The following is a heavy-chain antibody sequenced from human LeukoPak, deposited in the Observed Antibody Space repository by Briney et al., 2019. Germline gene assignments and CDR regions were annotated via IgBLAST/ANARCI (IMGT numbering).Heavy chain of an antibody. D-gene: IGHD4-17*01. Sequence: GGPLRLSCAASGFTFSSYSMNWVRQAPGKGLGWVSSISSSSSYIYYADSVKGRFTISRDNAKNSLYLQMNSLRAEDTAVYYCARARYTVTDEPYYYYYYMDVWGKGTTVTVSS. CDR2: ISSSSSYI. V-gene: IGHV3-21*01. CDR1: GFTFSSYS. J-gene: IGHJ6*03. CDR3: ARARYTVTDEPYYYYYYMDV.